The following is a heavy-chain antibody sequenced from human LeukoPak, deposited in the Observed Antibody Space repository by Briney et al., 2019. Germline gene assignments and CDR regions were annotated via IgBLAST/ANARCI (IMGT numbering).Heavy chain of an antibody. CDR2: IWYDGSNK. Sequence: GGSLRLSCAASGFTFSSYGMHWVRQAPGKGLEWVAVIWYDGSNKYYADSVKGRFTISRDNSKNTLYLQMNSLRAEDTAVYYCAKDRDRVAAAGLFDYWGQGTMVTVSS. CDR1: GFTFSSYG. J-gene: IGHJ4*02. D-gene: IGHD6-13*01. CDR3: AKDRDRVAAAGLFDY. V-gene: IGHV3-33*06.